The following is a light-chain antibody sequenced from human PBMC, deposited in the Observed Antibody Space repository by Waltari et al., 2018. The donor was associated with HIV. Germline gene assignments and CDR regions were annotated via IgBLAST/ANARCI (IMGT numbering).Light chain of an antibody. CDR2: AAS. CDR1: QSISSS. Sequence: DIQMTQSPSSLSASVGDRVTITCRASQSISSSLNWYQQNPGKAPKLLIYAASSLQSGVPSRFSGSGSGTDFTLTISSLQPEDFAIYYCQQTYSTPWTFGQGTTVEFK. V-gene: IGKV1-39*01. J-gene: IGKJ1*01. CDR3: QQTYSTPWT.